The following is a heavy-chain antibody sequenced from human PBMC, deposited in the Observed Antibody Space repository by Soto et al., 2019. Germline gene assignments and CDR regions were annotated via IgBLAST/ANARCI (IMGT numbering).Heavy chain of an antibody. J-gene: IGHJ6*02. CDR3: ARVYCSSTSCSYYGMDV. V-gene: IGHV1-18*01. Sequence: ASVKVSCKASGYTFTSYGISRVRQAPGQGLEWMGWISAYNGNTNYAQKLQGRVTMTTDTSTSTAYMELRSLRSDDTAVYYCARVYCSSTSCSYYGMDVWGQGTTVTVSS. CDR1: GYTFTSYG. CDR2: ISAYNGNT. D-gene: IGHD2-2*01.